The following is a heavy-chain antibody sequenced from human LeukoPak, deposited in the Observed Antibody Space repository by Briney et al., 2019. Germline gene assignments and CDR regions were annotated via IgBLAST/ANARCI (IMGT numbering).Heavy chain of an antibody. D-gene: IGHD1-26*01. Sequence: TASETLSLTCTVSGGSISSYYWTWIRQPPGKGLEWIGDIYITGSTNYNPYLKRRVTMSVDTSKNQFSLRLSSVTAADTAVYYCARVRIGETSSDASDVWGLGTMVTVSS. CDR3: ARVRIGETSSDASDV. V-gene: IGHV4-59*13. J-gene: IGHJ3*01. CDR1: GGSISSYY. CDR2: IYITGST.